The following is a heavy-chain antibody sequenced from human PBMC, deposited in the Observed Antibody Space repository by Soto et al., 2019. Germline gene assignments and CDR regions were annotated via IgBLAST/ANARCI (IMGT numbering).Heavy chain of an antibody. V-gene: IGHV3-74*03. CDR2: IDGDERST. J-gene: IGHJ4*02. D-gene: IGHD4-17*01. CDR1: GFSFRSYW. Sequence: EVQLVESGGGLVQPGGSLRLSCEASGFSFRSYWMNWVRQAPGKGLVWVSRIDGDERSTTYADSVKGRFTISRDNARNTVYLQMKSLRADDTAVYYCARALLYGGTSRYFDYWGQGTLVTVSS. CDR3: ARALLYGGTSRYFDY.